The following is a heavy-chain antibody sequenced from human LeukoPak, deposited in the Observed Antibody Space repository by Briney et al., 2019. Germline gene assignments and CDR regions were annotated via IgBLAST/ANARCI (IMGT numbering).Heavy chain of an antibody. J-gene: IGHJ5*02. CDR1: GGSFSGYY. Sequence: SETLPLTCAVYGGSFSGYYWSWIRQPPGKGLEWIGEINHSGSTNYNPSLKSRVTISVDTSKNQFSLKLNSLTAADTAVYYCARKESSIELGGWFDPWGQGILVTVSS. D-gene: IGHD2-2*01. CDR2: INHSGST. CDR3: ARKESSIELGGWFDP. V-gene: IGHV4-34*01.